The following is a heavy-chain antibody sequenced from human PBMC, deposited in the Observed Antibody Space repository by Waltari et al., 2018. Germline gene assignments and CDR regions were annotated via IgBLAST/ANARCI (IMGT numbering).Heavy chain of an antibody. Sequence: QVQLQESGPGLVXPSETLSLTCTVPGGPLSSPYWSWIRQPPGKGLEWIGYTYYSGSTNYNPSXKXRVTISXXTSKNQFSLKXSSVTAAXXAVYYCARERDIAVAYFXYWGQGTLVTVSS. CDR2: TYYSGST. CDR3: ARERDIAVAYFXY. CDR1: GGPLSSPY. J-gene: IGHJ4*02. D-gene: IGHD6-19*01. V-gene: IGHV4-59*11.